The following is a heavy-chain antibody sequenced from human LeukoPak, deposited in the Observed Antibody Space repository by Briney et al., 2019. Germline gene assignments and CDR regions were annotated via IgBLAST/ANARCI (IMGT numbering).Heavy chain of an antibody. CDR2: IIPILGIA. CDR3: ARSRRDGYNGFDY. D-gene: IGHD5-12*01. J-gene: IGHJ4*02. V-gene: IGHV1-69*02. Sequence: SVKVFCKASGYTFTGYYMHWVRQAPGQGLEWMGRIIPILGIANYAQKFQGRVTITADKSTSTAYMELSSLRSEDTAVYYCARSRRDGYNGFDYWGQGTLVTVSS. CDR1: GYTFTGYY.